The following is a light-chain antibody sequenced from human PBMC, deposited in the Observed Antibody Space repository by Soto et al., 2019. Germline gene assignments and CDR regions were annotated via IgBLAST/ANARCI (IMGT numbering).Light chain of an antibody. CDR3: KQYKNWPAIT. V-gene: IGKV3D-7*01. CDR1: QSVSSSY. J-gene: IGKJ1*01. Sequence: PGGLVTLSCRTSQSVSSSYLTWYQQKAGQAPRLLIYGASTRATDIPARFSGSGSGTDFTLTISSLVPEDFAVYYCKQYKNWPAITFGQGTKVDI. CDR2: GAS.